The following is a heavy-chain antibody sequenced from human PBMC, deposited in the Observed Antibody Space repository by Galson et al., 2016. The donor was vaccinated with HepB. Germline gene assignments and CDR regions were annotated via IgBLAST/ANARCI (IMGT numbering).Heavy chain of an antibody. CDR1: GFTFSKYA. J-gene: IGHJ3*02. V-gene: IGHV3-30*18. Sequence: SLRLSCAASGFTFSKYALHWVRQAPGKGLEWVAVISTNGINEKYEDSVKGRFTVSRDNSKNTVDLQMNSLRPEDTAVYYCAKDQGVLRHFDWLTYDALDMWGQGTMVTVSS. CDR3: AKDQGVLRHFDWLTYDALDM. D-gene: IGHD3-9*01. CDR2: ISTNGINE.